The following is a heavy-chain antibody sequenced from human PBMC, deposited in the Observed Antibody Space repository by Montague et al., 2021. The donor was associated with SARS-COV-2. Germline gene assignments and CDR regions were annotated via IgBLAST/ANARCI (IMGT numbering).Heavy chain of an antibody. CDR1: GFTFSSYS. V-gene: IGHV3-48*02. Sequence: SLSLSCAASGFTFSSYSMTWVRQTPGKGLEWVSYISSSSSTIYYADSVKGRFTISRDNAKNSLYLQMNSLRDEDTAVYYCARDQVLWFGEHVVWGQGTLVTVSS. D-gene: IGHD3-10*01. J-gene: IGHJ4*02. CDR2: ISSSSSTI. CDR3: ARDQVLWFGEHVV.